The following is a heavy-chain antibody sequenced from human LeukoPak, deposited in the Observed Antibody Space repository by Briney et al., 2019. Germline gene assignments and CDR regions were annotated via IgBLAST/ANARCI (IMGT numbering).Heavy chain of an antibody. V-gene: IGHV4-39*07. J-gene: IGHJ4*02. CDR2: LFYSGTT. D-gene: IGHD5-12*01. Sequence: SETLSLTCTVSGGSISSTGYHWGWVRQPPGKGLEWIGNLFYSGTTYYNPSLKSRVTISVDTSKKHFSLKLSSVTAEDTAVYYCATGRRGYSGYHLTTTHSVFDYWGQGTLVTVSS. CDR3: ATGRRGYSGYHLTTTHSVFDY. CDR1: GGSISSTGYH.